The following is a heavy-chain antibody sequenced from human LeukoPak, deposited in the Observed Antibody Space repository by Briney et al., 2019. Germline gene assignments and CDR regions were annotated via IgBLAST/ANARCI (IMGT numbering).Heavy chain of an antibody. CDR1: GFTFSSYG. CDR3: ARDSFIMVRGVIISSWFDP. D-gene: IGHD3-10*01. CDR2: ISGSGGST. Sequence: GGSLRLSCAASGFTFSSYGMSWVRQAPGKGLEWVSAISGSGGSTYYADSVKGRFTISRDNSKNTLYLQMNSLRAEDTAVYYCARDSFIMVRGVIISSWFDPWGQGTLVTVSS. V-gene: IGHV3-23*01. J-gene: IGHJ5*02.